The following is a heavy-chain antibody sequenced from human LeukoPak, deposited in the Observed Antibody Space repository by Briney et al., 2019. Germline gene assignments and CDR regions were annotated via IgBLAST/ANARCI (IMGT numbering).Heavy chain of an antibody. J-gene: IGHJ4*02. CDR3: AREAPVVTATPYYFDY. CDR1: GFTFSSYS. V-gene: IGHV3-21*01. CDR2: ISSSSSYI. Sequence: GGSLRLSCAASGFTFSSYSMTWVRQAPGKGLEWVSSISSSSSYIYYADSVKGRFTISRDNAKNSLYLQMNSLRAEDTAVYYCAREAPVVTATPYYFDYWGQGTLVTVSS. D-gene: IGHD2-21*02.